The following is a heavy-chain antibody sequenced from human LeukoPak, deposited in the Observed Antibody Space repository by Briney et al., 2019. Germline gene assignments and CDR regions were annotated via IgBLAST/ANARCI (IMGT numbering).Heavy chain of an antibody. CDR3: ARRSSRDGYNWDFDY. Sequence: SETLSLTCAVSGYSISSGYYWGWIRQPPGKGLAWIGSIYHSGSTYYNPSLKSRVTISVDTSKNQFSLKLSSVTAADTAVYYCARRSSRDGYNWDFDYWGQGTLVTVSS. CDR2: IYHSGST. D-gene: IGHD5-24*01. V-gene: IGHV4-38-2*01. J-gene: IGHJ4*02. CDR1: GYSISSGYY.